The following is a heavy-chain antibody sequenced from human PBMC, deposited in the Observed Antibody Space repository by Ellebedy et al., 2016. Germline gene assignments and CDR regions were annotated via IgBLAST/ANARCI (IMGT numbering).Heavy chain of an antibody. Sequence: GESLKISXAGSGFTFDTYAMSWVRQPPGKGMEWVSSISSNSDSTYYEDSVKGRFTVSRDNSQNTLYLQVNSLRAEDAAVYFSARWGGRGYSSGWYSLYYFDSWGQGTLVTVSS. CDR2: ISSNSDST. CDR3: ARWGGRGYSSGWYSLYYFDS. J-gene: IGHJ4*02. D-gene: IGHD6-19*01. CDR1: GFTFDTYA. V-gene: IGHV3-23*01.